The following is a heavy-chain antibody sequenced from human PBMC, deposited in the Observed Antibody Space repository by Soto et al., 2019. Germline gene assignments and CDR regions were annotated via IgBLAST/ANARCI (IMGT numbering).Heavy chain of an antibody. CDR1: GFTFNNYA. CDR2: LSGNGRST. D-gene: IGHD2-15*01. CDR3: AKDQAPGPVGRDYYHYGLDV. J-gene: IGHJ6*02. V-gene: IGHV3-23*01. Sequence: EVQLLESGGGLVQPGGSLRLSCAASGFTFNNYAMSWVRQAPGKGLEWVSALSGNGRSTFYADSVEGRFTISRDNSNNTWYLQMRSLRADDTAVYYCAKDQAPGPVGRDYYHYGLDVWGQGTTVTVSS.